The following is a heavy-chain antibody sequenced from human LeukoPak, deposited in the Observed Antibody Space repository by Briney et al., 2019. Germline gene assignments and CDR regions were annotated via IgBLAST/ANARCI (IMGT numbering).Heavy chain of an antibody. J-gene: IGHJ4*02. Sequence: GGSLRLSCAASGFTFSSYAMSWVRQARGKGLEWVSGISGSGINTYYADFVKGRFTISRDNSKNTLYLQMNSLRAEDTAVYYCAKSPSLTTVTATVRYWGQGTLVTVSS. D-gene: IGHD4-11*01. CDR1: GFTFSSYA. CDR3: AKSPSLTTVTATVRY. CDR2: ISGSGINT. V-gene: IGHV3-23*01.